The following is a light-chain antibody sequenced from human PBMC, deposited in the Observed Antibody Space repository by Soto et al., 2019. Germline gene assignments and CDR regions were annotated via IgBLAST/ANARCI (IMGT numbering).Light chain of an antibody. Sequence: EIVLTQSPDTLSLSPGERATLSCRASQSVSSSYLAWYQQKPGQAPRVLMYGASSRAAGIPDRFSGSGSGTDFTLTISSLQADDFATYYCQQYNDLSTFGGGTKVEIK. J-gene: IGKJ4*01. V-gene: IGKV3-20*01. CDR2: GAS. CDR1: QSVSSSY. CDR3: QQYNDLST.